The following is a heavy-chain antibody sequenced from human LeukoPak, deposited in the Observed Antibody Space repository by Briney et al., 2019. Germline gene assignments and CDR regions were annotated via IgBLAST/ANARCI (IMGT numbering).Heavy chain of an antibody. V-gene: IGHV3-7*01. Sequence: PGGSLRLSCAASGFTFSSYWMSWVRQAPGKGLEWVANIKKDGSEKYYVDSVKGRFTISRDNAKTSLYLQMNSLGAEDTAVYYCATIAPAGISTVYWGQGTLVTVSS. CDR2: IKKDGSEK. D-gene: IGHD6-13*01. CDR3: ATIAPAGISTVY. J-gene: IGHJ4*02. CDR1: GFTFSSYW.